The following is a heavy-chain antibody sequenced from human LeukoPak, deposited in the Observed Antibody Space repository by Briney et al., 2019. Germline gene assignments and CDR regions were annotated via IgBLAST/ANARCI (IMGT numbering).Heavy chain of an antibody. Sequence: ASVKVSCKASGYTFTSYGISWVRQAPGQGLEWMGWISAYNGNTNYAQKLQGRVTMTTDTSTSTAYMELRSLRSDDTAVYYRARDFGDIVVVPALLDYWGQGTLVTVSS. V-gene: IGHV1-18*01. CDR1: GYTFTSYG. J-gene: IGHJ4*02. D-gene: IGHD2-2*01. CDR2: ISAYNGNT. CDR3: ARDFGDIVVVPALLDY.